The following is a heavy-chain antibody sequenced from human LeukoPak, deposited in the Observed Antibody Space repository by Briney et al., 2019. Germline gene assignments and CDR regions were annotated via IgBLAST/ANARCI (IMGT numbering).Heavy chain of an antibody. V-gene: IGHV3-66*02. CDR3: ARDLEQLVPLGY. D-gene: IGHD6-6*01. J-gene: IGHJ4*02. CDR2: IYSGGST. CDR1: GFTVSSNY. Sequence: PGGSLRLSRAASGFTVSSNYMSWVRQAPGEVLEWVSVIYSGGSTYYADTVKGRFTISRDNSKNTLYLQMNSLRAEDTAVYYCARDLEQLVPLGYWGQGTLVTDSS.